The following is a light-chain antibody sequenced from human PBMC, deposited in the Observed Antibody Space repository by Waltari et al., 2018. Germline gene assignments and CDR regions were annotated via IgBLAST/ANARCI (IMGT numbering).Light chain of an antibody. CDR3: CSYAGEDSLV. V-gene: IGLV2-23*02. Sequence: QSALTQPASVSGSPGQSITISCTGTTNDVGNYNIVSWYQHSAGKAPKLLIYEVTKRPPGVSDRFSGSKSGTTASLTISGLQTEDEGDFYCCSYAGEDSLVFGEGTHVTVL. CDR1: TNDVGNYNI. CDR2: EVT. J-gene: IGLJ3*02.